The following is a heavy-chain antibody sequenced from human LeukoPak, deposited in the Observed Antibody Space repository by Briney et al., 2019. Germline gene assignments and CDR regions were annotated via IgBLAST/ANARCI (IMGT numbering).Heavy chain of an antibody. D-gene: IGHD2-21*01. Sequence: GESLKISCEGSGYTFTTDWIAWGRQMPGKGLEWMAIIYAGNSDTRYSPSFQGQVTISADKSISTAYLQWSSLKASDTAMYYCARRISVTGREFDYWGQGTLVTVSS. J-gene: IGHJ4*02. V-gene: IGHV5-51*01. CDR3: ARRISVTGREFDY. CDR2: IYAGNSDT. CDR1: GYTFTTDW.